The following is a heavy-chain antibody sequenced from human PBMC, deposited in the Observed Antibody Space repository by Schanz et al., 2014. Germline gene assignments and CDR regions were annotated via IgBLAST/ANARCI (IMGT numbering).Heavy chain of an antibody. V-gene: IGHV4-61*02. Sequence: QVQLQESGPGLVKPSQTLSLTCIVSGGSISSGTYYWSWLRQPAGKGLEWIGRIYTSGSTNYNPSLKSRVTISVDTSKNQFSLKLSSVTAADTAVYSCARGIGGYGANNYFDYWGQGTLVTVSS. CDR1: GGSISSGTYY. J-gene: IGHJ4*02. D-gene: IGHD5-12*01. CDR2: IYTSGST. CDR3: ARGIGGYGANNYFDY.